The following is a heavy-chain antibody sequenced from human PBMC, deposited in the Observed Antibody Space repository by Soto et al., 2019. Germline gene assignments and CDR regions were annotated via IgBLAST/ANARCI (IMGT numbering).Heavy chain of an antibody. Sequence: GKGLEWIGEINHSGSTNYNPSLKSRVTISVDTSKNQFSLKLSSVTAADTAVYYCARKLNRWEPLPRGYYYYYGMDVWGQGTTVTVSS. V-gene: IGHV4-34*01. D-gene: IGHD1-26*01. J-gene: IGHJ6*02. CDR3: ARKLNRWEPLPRGYYYYYGMDV. CDR2: INHSGST.